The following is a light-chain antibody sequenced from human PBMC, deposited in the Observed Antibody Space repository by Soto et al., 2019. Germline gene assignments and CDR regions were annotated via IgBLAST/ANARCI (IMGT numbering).Light chain of an antibody. Sequence: QSALTQPRSVSGSPGQSVTISCIGTSSDVGGYNYVSWYQQHPGKAPKLMIYDVSKRPSGVPDRFSGSKSGNTASLTISGLQAEDEADYYCSSYTSSSTYVFGTGTKLTVL. CDR2: DVS. CDR3: SSYTSSSTYV. V-gene: IGLV2-11*01. CDR1: SSDVGGYNY. J-gene: IGLJ1*01.